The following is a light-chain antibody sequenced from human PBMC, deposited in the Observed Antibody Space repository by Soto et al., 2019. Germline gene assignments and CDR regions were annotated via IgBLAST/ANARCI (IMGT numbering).Light chain of an antibody. CDR2: DVT. CDR3: GSHAVGSTLI. CDR1: SSDVGGYNE. J-gene: IGLJ2*01. V-gene: IGLV2-14*03. Sequence: QSVLTQPASVSGSPGQSTTISCTGTSSDVGGYNEVSWYQQRPGKAPKLMIYDVTNRPSGVSNRFSGPKSGNTASLTISGLQAEDEAYYYCGSHAVGSTLIFGGGTKLTVL.